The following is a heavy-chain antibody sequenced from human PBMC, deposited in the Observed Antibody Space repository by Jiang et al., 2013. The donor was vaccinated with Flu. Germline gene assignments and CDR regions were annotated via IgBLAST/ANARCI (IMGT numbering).Heavy chain of an antibody. D-gene: IGHD4-17*01. V-gene: IGHV3-30-3*01. CDR3: ARGPLGLGDYWYFDL. Sequence: VQLLESGGGVVQPGRSLRLSCAASGFAFSSYAMHWVRQAPGKGLEWVAVISYDGSNKYYADSVKGRFTISRDNSKNTLYLQMNSLRAEDTAVYYCARGPLGLGDYWYFDLWGRGTLVTVSS. CDR1: GFAFSSYA. CDR2: ISYDGSNK. J-gene: IGHJ2*01.